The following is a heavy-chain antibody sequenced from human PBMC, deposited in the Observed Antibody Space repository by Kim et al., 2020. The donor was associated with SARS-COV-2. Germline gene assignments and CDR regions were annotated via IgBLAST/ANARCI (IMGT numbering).Heavy chain of an antibody. V-gene: IGHV3-21*01. J-gene: IGHJ4*02. Sequence: GGSLRLSCAASGFTFSRYSMNWVRQAPGKGLEWVSSISSSSSYIYYADSVKGRFTISRDNAKNSLYLQMNSLRAEDTAVYYCAPFPGSGSYYWGQGTLVTVSS. CDR1: GFTFSRYS. CDR2: ISSSSSYI. CDR3: APFPGSGSYY. D-gene: IGHD3-10*01.